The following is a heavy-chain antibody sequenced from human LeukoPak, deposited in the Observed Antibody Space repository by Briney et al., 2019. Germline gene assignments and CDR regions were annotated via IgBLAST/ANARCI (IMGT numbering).Heavy chain of an antibody. J-gene: IGHJ1*01. CDR3: ARVETTEHFQH. V-gene: IGHV3-74*01. Sequence: GGSLRLSCAASGFTFSSYWMHWVRQAPGKGLVWVSRINSDGSSTSYADSVKGRFTISRDNAKNTLYLQMNSLRAEDTAVYYCARVETTEHFQHWGQGTLVTVSS. CDR2: INSDGSST. D-gene: IGHD4-11*01. CDR1: GFTFSSYW.